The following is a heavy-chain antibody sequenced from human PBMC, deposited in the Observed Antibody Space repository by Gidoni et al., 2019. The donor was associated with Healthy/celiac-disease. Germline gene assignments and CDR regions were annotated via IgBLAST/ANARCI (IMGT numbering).Heavy chain of an antibody. V-gene: IGHV4-31*03. CDR2: IYYSGST. CDR1: GGSISSGGYY. CDR3: ARTTTTHDYGDYVIYFQH. J-gene: IGHJ1*01. D-gene: IGHD4-17*01. Sequence: QVQLQESGPGLVKPSQTLSLPCPVSGGSISSGGYYWSWIRQHPGKGLEWIGYIYYSGSTYYNPSLKSRVTISVDTSKNQFSLKLSSVTAADTAVYYCARTTTTHDYGDYVIYFQHWGQGTLVTVSS.